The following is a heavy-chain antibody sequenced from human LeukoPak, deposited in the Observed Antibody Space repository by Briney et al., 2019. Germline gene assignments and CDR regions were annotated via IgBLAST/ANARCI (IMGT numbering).Heavy chain of an antibody. CDR2: IKQDGSEK. CDR3: AKGRGVDY. Sequence: GGSLRLSCAASGFTFSNHWMNWVRQAQGKGLECVANIKQDGSEKYYVDSVKGRFTISRDNAKNSLYLQMNSLKAEDTAVYYCAKGRGVDYWGQGTLVTVSS. J-gene: IGHJ4*02. D-gene: IGHD3-10*01. CDR1: GFTFSNHW. V-gene: IGHV3-7*01.